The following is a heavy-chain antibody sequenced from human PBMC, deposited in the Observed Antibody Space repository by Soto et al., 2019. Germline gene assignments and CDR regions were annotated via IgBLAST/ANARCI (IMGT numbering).Heavy chain of an antibody. CDR2: TYYSAGT. Sequence: SETLSLTCNVSGGSVSSSSYYWGWIRQAPGKGLEWIVSTYYSAGTYYNPSLKSRITTSMDASKNQFSLTVTSVTAADTAIYCCARHASRGYSSSWYFEDWGQGTPVTVS. D-gene: IGHD6-13*01. J-gene: IGHJ4*02. V-gene: IGHV4-39*01. CDR1: GGSVSSSSYY. CDR3: ARHASRGYSSSWYFED.